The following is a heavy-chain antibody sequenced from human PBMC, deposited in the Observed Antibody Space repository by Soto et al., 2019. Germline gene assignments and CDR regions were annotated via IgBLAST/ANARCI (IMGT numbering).Heavy chain of an antibody. CDR1: GFTFSSYG. D-gene: IGHD1-7*01. Sequence: GGSLRLSCAASGFTFSSYGMTWVRQAPGKGLEWVSFSSATGAGTYYADSVKGRFTISRDNSKNTLYLQMTSLRADDTAVYYCAKDRRAGGNYGFYSDFWGQGALVTSPQ. V-gene: IGHV3-23*01. CDR3: AKDRRAGGNYGFYSDF. J-gene: IGHJ4*02. CDR2: SSATGAGT.